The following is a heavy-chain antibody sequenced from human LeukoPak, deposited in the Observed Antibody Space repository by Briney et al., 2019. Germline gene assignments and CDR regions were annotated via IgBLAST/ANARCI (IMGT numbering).Heavy chain of an antibody. CDR3: ARALGSGTHYYYYYMDV. CDR2: ISGYSGNT. CDR1: GYTFPNYG. Sequence: ASVKVSCKASGYTFPNYGVSWVRQAPGQGLEWMGWISGYSGNTNFAKKLQGRDTMTTDTSTSTAYMELRSLRSDDTAVYYCARALGSGTHYYYYYMDVWGKGTTVTVSS. D-gene: IGHD1-7*01. J-gene: IGHJ6*03. V-gene: IGHV1-18*01.